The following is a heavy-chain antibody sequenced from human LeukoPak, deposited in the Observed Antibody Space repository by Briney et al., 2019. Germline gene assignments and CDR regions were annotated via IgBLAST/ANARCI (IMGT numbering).Heavy chain of an antibody. Sequence: GESLKISCKGSGYSFTSYWTGWVRQMPGKGLEWMGIIYPGDSDTRYSPSFQGQVTISADKSISTAYLQWSSLKASDTAMYYCARISGSYYLAHKNDAFDIWGQGTMVTVSS. D-gene: IGHD1-26*01. CDR3: ARISGSYYLAHKNDAFDI. CDR1: GYSFTSYW. V-gene: IGHV5-51*01. J-gene: IGHJ3*02. CDR2: IYPGDSDT.